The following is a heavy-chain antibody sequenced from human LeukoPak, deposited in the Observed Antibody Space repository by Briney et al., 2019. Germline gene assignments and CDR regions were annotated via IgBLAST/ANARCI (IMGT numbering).Heavy chain of an antibody. CDR3: ARGRTRKYYYDSSGYPSAFDI. CDR2: INHSGST. CDR1: GGSFSGYY. Sequence: PSETLSLTCAVYGGSFSGYYWSWIRQPPGKGLEWIGEINHSGSTNYNPSLKSRVTISVDTSKNQFSLKLCSVTAADTAVYYCARGRTRKYYYDSSGYPSAFDIWGQGTMVTVSS. J-gene: IGHJ3*02. D-gene: IGHD3-22*01. V-gene: IGHV4-34*01.